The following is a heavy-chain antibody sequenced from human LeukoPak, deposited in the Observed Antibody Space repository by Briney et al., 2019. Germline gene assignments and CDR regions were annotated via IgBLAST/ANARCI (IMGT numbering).Heavy chain of an antibody. Sequence: ETLSLTCAVYGGSFSGYYWSWIRQPPGKGLEWVANIKQDGSERDYVDSVKGRFTISRDDAKNSLYLQMNSLRAEDTAVYYCARGITMANWGQGTTITVSS. CDR3: ARGITMAN. CDR2: IKQDGSER. V-gene: IGHV3-7*04. CDR1: GGSFSGYY. J-gene: IGHJ6*02. D-gene: IGHD3-10*01.